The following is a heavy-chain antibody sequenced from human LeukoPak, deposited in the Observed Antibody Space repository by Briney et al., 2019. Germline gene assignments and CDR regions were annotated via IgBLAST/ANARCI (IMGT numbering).Heavy chain of an antibody. Sequence: SETLSLTCTVSGGSISSGSYYWSWLRQPAGKGLEWIGRIYTSGSTNYNPSLKSRVTITVDTSKNQSSLKQSSVTAADKAVDYRATDMYDYDSSDDAFDIWVQGTMVTVSS. CDR2: IYTSGST. CDR1: GGSISSGSYY. CDR3: ATDMYDYDSSDDAFDI. J-gene: IGHJ3*02. V-gene: IGHV4-61*02. D-gene: IGHD3-22*01.